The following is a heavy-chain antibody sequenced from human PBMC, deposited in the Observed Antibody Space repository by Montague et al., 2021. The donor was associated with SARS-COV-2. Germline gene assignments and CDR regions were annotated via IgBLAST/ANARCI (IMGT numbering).Heavy chain of an antibody. CDR1: GFTFSSNG. CDR2: ISSSSSYI. V-gene: IGHV3-21*01. D-gene: IGHD6-13*01. CDR3: ARDDFRIAAAVFDY. J-gene: IGHJ4*02. Sequence: SLRLSCAASGFTFSSNGMNWVRQAPGKGLEWVSSISSSSSYIYYADSVKGRFTISRDNAKNSLYLQMNSLRAEDTAVYYCARDDFRIAAAVFDYWGQGTLVTVSS.